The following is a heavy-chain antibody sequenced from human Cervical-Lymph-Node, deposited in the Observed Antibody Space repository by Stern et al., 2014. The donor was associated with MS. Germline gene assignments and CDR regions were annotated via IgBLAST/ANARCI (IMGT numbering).Heavy chain of an antibody. V-gene: IGHV1-69*01. J-gene: IGHJ6*02. CDR3: ASPLTATSVPFGYYGMDV. CDR2: IVPLLGKP. CDR1: GGTFSNYA. D-gene: IGHD4-17*01. Sequence: VQLVEPGAEVKKPGSSVKVSCQASGGTFSNYATSWVRQAPGPGLEWMGGIVPLLGKPNYAKKFQGRVTITADESTSTAYMDLSSLRSEDTAVYYCASPLTATSVPFGYYGMDVWGQGTTVTVS.